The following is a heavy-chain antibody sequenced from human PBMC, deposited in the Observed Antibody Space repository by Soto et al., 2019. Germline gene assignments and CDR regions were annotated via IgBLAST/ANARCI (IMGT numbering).Heavy chain of an antibody. CDR2: ISYDGSNK. D-gene: IGHD3-10*01. V-gene: IGHV3-30*18. CDR3: AKCKKGYYYGSGSRNTPPAYYYYMDV. CDR1: GLTFSSYG. Sequence: PGGSLRLSCAASGLTFSSYGMRWVRQATGKGLEWVAVISYDGSNKYYADSVKGRFTISRDNSKNTLYLQMNSLRAEDTAVYYCAKCKKGYYYGSGSRNTPPAYYYYMDVWGKGTTVTVSS. J-gene: IGHJ6*03.